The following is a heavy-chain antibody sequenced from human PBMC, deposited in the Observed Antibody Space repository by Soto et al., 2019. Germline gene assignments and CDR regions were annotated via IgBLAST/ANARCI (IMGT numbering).Heavy chain of an antibody. J-gene: IGHJ3*02. V-gene: IGHV3-33*01. CDR2: IWYDGSNT. D-gene: IGHD6-13*01. CDR1: GFSFSNYG. CDR3: ARDIGDHTSRWTDAFDI. Sequence: GWSLRLSCAASGFSFSNYGMHWVRQAPGKGLEWVAVIWYDGSNTYFAGSVKGRFTISKDNSKNTLFLQMNSLRAEDTAVYYCARDIGDHTSRWTDAFDIWGQGTMVTVS.